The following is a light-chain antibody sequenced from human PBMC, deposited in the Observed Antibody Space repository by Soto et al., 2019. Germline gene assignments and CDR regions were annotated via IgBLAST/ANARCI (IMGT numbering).Light chain of an antibody. CDR1: TSNIGSNT. CDR3: AAWDDSLNGRV. J-gene: IGLJ3*02. CDR2: AND. Sequence: QPVLTQPPSASGTPGQRVTISCSGSTSNIGSNTVNWYQQLPGMAPKLLIFANDQRPSGVPDRLSGSKSGTSASLAISGLQSEDEADYYCAAWDDSLNGRVFGGGTKLTVL. V-gene: IGLV1-44*01.